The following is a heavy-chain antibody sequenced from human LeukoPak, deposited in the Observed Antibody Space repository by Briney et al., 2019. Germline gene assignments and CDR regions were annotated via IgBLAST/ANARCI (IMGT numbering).Heavy chain of an antibody. CDR3: TTNPYSIPGYFDY. D-gene: IGHD6-13*01. V-gene: IGHV3-15*01. Sequence: GGSLRLSCAASGFTFNVARMSWVRQAPGKGLEWVGRIRSKTDGGTADYAAPVKGRFTISRDDSKNTLYLQMNSLKTEDTAVYYCTTNPYSIPGYFDYWGQGTLVTVSS. J-gene: IGHJ4*02. CDR2: IRSKTDGGTA. CDR1: GFTFNVAR.